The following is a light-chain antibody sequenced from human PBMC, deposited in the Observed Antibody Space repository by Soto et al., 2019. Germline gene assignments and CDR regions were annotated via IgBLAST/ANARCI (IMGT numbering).Light chain of an antibody. CDR1: QSVFYSSNNKNY. CDR2: WAS. J-gene: IGKJ4*01. Sequence: DIVMSQSPDSLAVSLGERATINCKSSQSVFYSSNNKNYLAWYRQRSGQPPELLIYWASTRESGVPDRFSGSGSGTDFTLTISSLQAEDVAVYYCQQYYVTPLTFGGGTKVEIK. V-gene: IGKV4-1*01. CDR3: QQYYVTPLT.